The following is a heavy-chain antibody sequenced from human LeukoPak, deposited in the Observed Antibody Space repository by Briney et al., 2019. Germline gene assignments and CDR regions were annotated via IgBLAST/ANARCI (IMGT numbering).Heavy chain of an antibody. Sequence: GGSLRLSCAASGFTFSNFEMNWVRQAPGKGLEWVSYISSSSSTIYYADSVKGRFTISRDNAKNSLYLQMNSLRAEDTAVCYCARAFGAFPFDYWGQGTLVTVSS. J-gene: IGHJ4*02. CDR1: GFTFSNFE. D-gene: IGHD1-26*01. CDR3: ARAFGAFPFDY. V-gene: IGHV3-48*03. CDR2: ISSSSSTI.